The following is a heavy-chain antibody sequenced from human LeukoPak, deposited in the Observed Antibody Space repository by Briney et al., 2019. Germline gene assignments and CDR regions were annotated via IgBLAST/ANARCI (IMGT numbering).Heavy chain of an antibody. CDR1: GFTFDDYA. D-gene: IGHD5-12*01. J-gene: IGHJ4*02. CDR2: ISWNSGSI. CDR3: AKDIADSGYDSGGFDY. V-gene: IGHV3-9*03. Sequence: GGSLRLSCAAYGFTFDDYAMHWVRQAPGKGLEWVSGISWNSGSIGYADSVKGRFTISRDNAKNSLYLQMNSLRAEDMALYYCAKDIADSGYDSGGFDYWGRGTLVTVSS.